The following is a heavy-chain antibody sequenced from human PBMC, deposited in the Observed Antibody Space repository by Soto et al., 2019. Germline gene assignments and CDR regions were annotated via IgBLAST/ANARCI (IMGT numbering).Heavy chain of an antibody. J-gene: IGHJ4*02. Sequence: QVQLPESGPGLVKPSGTLSFTCAVSGDSISTRNWWSWVRQSPGKGLEWIGEIYYSGTTNYNPSLKSRVTISLDKSQKQVSLKLSSVTAADTAMYYCASGNRESFAIDYRGRGTLVTVSS. CDR2: IYYSGTT. V-gene: IGHV4-4*02. CDR1: GDSISTRNW. D-gene: IGHD1-26*01. CDR3: ASGNRESFAIDY.